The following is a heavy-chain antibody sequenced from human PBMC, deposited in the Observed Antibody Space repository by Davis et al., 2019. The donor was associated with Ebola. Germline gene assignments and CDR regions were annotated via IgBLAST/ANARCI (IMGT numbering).Heavy chain of an antibody. CDR3: ARVLRFLEWGFDY. D-gene: IGHD3-3*01. CDR1: GFTFSYYY. CDR2: IRSSSSYT. V-gene: IGHV3-11*06. J-gene: IGHJ4*02. Sequence: GESLKISCAASGFTFSYYYMSWIRQAPGKGLEWVSYIRSSSSYTNYADSVKGRFTISRDNAKNSLYLQMNSLRAEDTAVYYCARVLRFLEWGFDYWGQGTLVTVSS.